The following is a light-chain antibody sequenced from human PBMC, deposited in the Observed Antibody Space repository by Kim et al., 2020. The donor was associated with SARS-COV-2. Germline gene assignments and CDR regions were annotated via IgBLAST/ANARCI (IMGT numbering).Light chain of an antibody. CDR2: GKN. CDR3: TSRYRNDNVV. CDR1: SLRSYY. J-gene: IGLJ2*01. V-gene: IGLV3-19*01. Sequence: SSELTQDPAVSVALGQTVRITCQGDSLRSYYATWYQQKPGQAPILVIYGKNNRPSGIPDRFSGSSSGNTASLTITGTQAGAEADYSFTSRYRNDNVVFGG.